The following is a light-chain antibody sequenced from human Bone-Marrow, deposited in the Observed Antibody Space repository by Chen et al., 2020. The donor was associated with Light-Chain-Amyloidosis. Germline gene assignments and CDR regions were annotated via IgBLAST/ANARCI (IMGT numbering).Light chain of an antibody. CDR3: QSADSSGTYEVI. CDR1: DLPTKY. CDR2: RDT. Sequence: SSELTQPPSVSVSPGQTARITCSGDDLPTKYAYWYQQKPGQAPVLVIHRDTERPSGISERFSGSSSGTPATLTISGVQAEDEADYHCQSADSSGTYEVIFGGGTKLTVL. J-gene: IGLJ2*01. V-gene: IGLV3-25*03.